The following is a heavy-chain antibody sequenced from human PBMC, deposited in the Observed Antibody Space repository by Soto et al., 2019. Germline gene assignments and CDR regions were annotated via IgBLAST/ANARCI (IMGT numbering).Heavy chain of an antibody. CDR2: IYHSGST. J-gene: IGHJ4*02. V-gene: IGHV4-4*02. CDR3: AKARSIAVADYFEY. CDR1: SGSISSSNW. D-gene: IGHD6-19*01. Sequence: SETLSLTCAVSSGSISSSNWWSWVRQPPGKGLEWIGEIYHSGSTNYNPSLKSRVTISVDKSKNQFSLKLSSVTAADTAVYYCAKARSIAVADYFEYSGQGTLVTVSS.